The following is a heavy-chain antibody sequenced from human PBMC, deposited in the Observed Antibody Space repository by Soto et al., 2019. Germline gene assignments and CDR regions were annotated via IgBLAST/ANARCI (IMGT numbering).Heavy chain of an antibody. J-gene: IGHJ5*02. CDR2: INAGNGNT. D-gene: IGHD3-9*01. V-gene: IGHV1-3*01. Sequence: ASVKVSCKASGYTFTSYAMHWVRQAPGQRLEWMGWINAGNGNTKYSQKFQGRVTITRDTSASTAYMELSSLRSEDTAVYYCARDFYDILTGSHGWFDPWGQGTLVTVSS. CDR1: GYTFTSYA. CDR3: ARDFYDILTGSHGWFDP.